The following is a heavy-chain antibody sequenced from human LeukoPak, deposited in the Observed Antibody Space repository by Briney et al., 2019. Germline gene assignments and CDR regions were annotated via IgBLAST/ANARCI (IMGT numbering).Heavy chain of an antibody. J-gene: IGHJ4*02. D-gene: IGHD2-15*01. CDR1: GGSISSSSYY. CDR3: ARQGSAYYFDF. V-gene: IGHV4-39*01. CDR2: IYYSGST. Sequence: PSETLSLTCTVSGGSISSSSYYWGWIRQPPGKGLDWIGSIYYSGSTYYNPSLKSRVTISVDTSEKQFSLQLNSVTAADTAVYYCARQGSAYYFDFWGQGLLVTVSS.